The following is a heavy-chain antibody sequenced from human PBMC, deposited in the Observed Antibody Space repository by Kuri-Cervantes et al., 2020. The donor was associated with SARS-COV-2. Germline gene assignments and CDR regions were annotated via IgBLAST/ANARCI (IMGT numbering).Heavy chain of an antibody. CDR3: ARGCYGLDY. V-gene: IGHV1-2*02. D-gene: IGHD4-17*01. CDR1: GYTFTGRY. CDR2: INPNSGDT. Sequence: ASPKVSCKASGYTFTGRYIYWVRQAPGQELEWMGWINPNSGDTKYTQKFQGRVTMDRDTSITTAYMELIGLRSDDSAVYYCARGCYGLDYWGQGSLVTVSS. J-gene: IGHJ4*02.